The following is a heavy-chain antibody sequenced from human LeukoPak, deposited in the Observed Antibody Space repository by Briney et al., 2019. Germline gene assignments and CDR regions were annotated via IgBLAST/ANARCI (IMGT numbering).Heavy chain of an antibody. V-gene: IGHV3-30*03. CDR2: ISRDGSNK. J-gene: IGHJ4*02. D-gene: IGHD6-13*01. CDR3: ARDRQQTTDY. CDR1: GFTFRSYG. Sequence: PGGSLRLSCGASGFTFRSYGMHWVRQAPGKGLEWVAVISRDGSNKYYADSVKGRFTISRDNSKNTLHLQMNSLRGEDTAVYYCARDRQQTTDYWGQGTLVTVSS.